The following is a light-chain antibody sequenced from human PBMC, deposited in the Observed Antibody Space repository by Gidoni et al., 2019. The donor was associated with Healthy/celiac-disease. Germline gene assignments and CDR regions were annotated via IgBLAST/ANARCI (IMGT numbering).Light chain of an antibody. J-gene: IGKJ4*01. CDR3: QQSYSTPLT. CDR2: AAS. Sequence: IQLTQSPSSLSASVGDSVTITCRASQSIRSYLNWYQQKPGKAPKILIYAASSLQSGVPSRFSGSGSGTDFTLTISSLQPEDFATYYCQQSYSTPLTFGGGTKVEIK. V-gene: IGKV1-39*01. CDR1: QSIRSY.